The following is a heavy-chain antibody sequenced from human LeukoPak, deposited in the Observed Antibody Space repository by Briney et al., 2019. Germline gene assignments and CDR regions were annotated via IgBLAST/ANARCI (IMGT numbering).Heavy chain of an antibody. J-gene: IGHJ4*02. CDR3: ARVPGEMGATLAYLDY. D-gene: IGHD1-26*01. V-gene: IGHV3-21*01. CDR1: GFTFSAYE. CDR2: ISSSTTYI. Sequence: PGGSLRLSCAASGFTFSAYEMNWVRQAPGKGLEWVASISSSTTYIYYAGSVKGRFTISRDNAKNLVYLEMNSLRAEDTAVYYCARVPGEMGATLAYLDYWGQGTLVIVSS.